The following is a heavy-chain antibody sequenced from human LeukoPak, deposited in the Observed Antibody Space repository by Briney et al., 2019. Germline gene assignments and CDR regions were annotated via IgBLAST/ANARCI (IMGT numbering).Heavy chain of an antibody. V-gene: IGHV4-30-4*01. CDR1: GGSTSSGDYC. CDR2: IYYSGST. D-gene: IGHD5-12*01. J-gene: IGHJ3*02. CDR3: ARDRGIVATSSACHI. Sequence: SQTLSLTCTVSGGSTSSGDYCWSWIRQPPGKGLEWIGYIYYSGSTYYNPSLKSRVTISVDTSKNQFSLRLSSVTAADTAVCYCARDRGIVATSSACHIWGQGTMVTVSS.